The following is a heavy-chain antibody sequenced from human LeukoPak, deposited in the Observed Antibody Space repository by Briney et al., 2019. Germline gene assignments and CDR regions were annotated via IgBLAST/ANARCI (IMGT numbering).Heavy chain of an antibody. V-gene: IGHV1-18*01. D-gene: IGHD3-9*01. J-gene: IGHJ4*02. CDR2: ISAYNGNT. CDR1: GYTLTSYG. CDR3: AADILTGYYDY. Sequence: ASVTVSCKASGYTLTSYGISWVRQAPGQGLEWMGWISAYNGNTNYAQKLQGRVTMTTDTSTSTAYMELRSLRSDDTAVYYCAADILTGYYDYWGQGTLVTVSS.